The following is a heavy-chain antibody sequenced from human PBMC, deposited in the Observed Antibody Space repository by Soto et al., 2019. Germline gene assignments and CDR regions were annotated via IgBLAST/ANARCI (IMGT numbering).Heavy chain of an antibody. CDR2: ISYDGSNK. CDR1: GFTFSSYA. V-gene: IGHV3-30-3*01. J-gene: IGHJ6*02. Sequence: GGSLRLSCAASGFTFSSYAMHWVRQAPGKGLEWVAVISYDGSNKYYADSVKGRFTISRDNSKNTLYLQMNSLRAEDTAVYYCARDAYYYDSSGYYSLYYYYGMDVWGQGTTVTVSS. D-gene: IGHD3-22*01. CDR3: ARDAYYYDSSGYYSLYYYYGMDV.